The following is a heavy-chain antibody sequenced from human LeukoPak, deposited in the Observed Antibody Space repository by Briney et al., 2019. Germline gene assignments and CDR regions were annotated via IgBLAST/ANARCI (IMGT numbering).Heavy chain of an antibody. CDR3: ARRVGVTRFDY. J-gene: IGHJ4*02. CDR1: GYSFTHYW. D-gene: IGHD1-26*01. CDR2: IYPGDSDI. Sequence: GESLKISCKGSGYSFTHYWIAWVRQMPGKGLEWMGIIYPGDSDIRYSPSFQGQVTISVDKSISTSYLQWSSLKASDTAMYYCARRVGVTRFDYWGQGTLVIVSS. V-gene: IGHV5-51*01.